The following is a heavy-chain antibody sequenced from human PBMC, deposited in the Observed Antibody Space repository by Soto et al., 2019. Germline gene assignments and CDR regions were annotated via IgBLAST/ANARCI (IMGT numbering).Heavy chain of an antibody. Sequence: QLQLQESGSGLVKPSQTLSLTCGVSGGSISSGDYSWNWIRQPRGKGLEWIGFIYHTGTSYYNPSLESRVIISVDSSKNHFSLKMTPVTAADTAAYFCVREAGSDPGVTGLSFDIGGKVAKVTV. J-gene: IGHJ3*02. CDR3: VREAGSDPGVTGLSFDI. CDR2: IYHTGTS. V-gene: IGHV4-30-2*01. D-gene: IGHD2-21*01. CDR1: GGSISSGDYS.